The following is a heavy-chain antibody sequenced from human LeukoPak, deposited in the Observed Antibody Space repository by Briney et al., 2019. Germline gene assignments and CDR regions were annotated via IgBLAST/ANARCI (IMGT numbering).Heavy chain of an antibody. Sequence: SETLSLTCTVSGGSISSYYWNWIRQPPGKGLEWVGYIYYSGNTNYNPSLKSRVAILVDTSKNQFSLKLSSMTAADTAVYYCARQLRYFDWLLSHAFDIWGQGTMVTVSS. J-gene: IGHJ3*02. CDR2: IYYSGNT. D-gene: IGHD3-9*01. V-gene: IGHV4-59*01. CDR1: GGSISSYY. CDR3: ARQLRYFDWLLSHAFDI.